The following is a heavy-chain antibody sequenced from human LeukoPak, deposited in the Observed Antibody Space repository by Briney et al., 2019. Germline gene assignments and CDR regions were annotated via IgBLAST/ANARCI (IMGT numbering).Heavy chain of an antibody. V-gene: IGHV1-3*04. CDR2: INTGNGDT. Sequence: ASVKVSCKPSGYTFTTYALHWVRQAPGQRLEWMGWINTGNGDTRYSQQFQGRVTITRDTSASTAYMELSSLRSEDTAVYYCARDRTIGLPDWFDPWGQGTLVTVSS. J-gene: IGHJ5*02. CDR3: ARDRTIGLPDWFDP. CDR1: GYTFTTYA. D-gene: IGHD4/OR15-4a*01.